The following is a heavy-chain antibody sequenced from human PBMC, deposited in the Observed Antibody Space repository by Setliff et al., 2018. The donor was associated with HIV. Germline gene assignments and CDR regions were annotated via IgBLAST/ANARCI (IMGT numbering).Heavy chain of an antibody. CDR1: GGTFSSYA. Sequence: SVKVSCKASGGTFSSYAISWVRQAPGQGLEWMGGIIPIFDTANYAQKFQGRVTITADESTSTAYMELSSLRSEDTAVYYCARDPTTGNYRPYYCYYMDVWGKGTTVTV. CDR2: IIPIFDTA. D-gene: IGHD3-16*02. J-gene: IGHJ6*03. V-gene: IGHV1-69*13. CDR3: ARDPTTGNYRPYYCYYMDV.